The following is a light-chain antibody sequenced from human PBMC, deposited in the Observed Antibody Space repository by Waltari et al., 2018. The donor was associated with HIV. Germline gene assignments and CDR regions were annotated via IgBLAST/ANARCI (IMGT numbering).Light chain of an antibody. CDR2: KTY. CDR1: HSLVHSDGNIY. J-gene: IGKJ5*01. V-gene: IGKV2-24*01. Sequence: EIVMTQSPPSSPVILGQPASISCRSSHSLVHSDGNIYLSWLQQRPGQPPRLLLYKTYTRFSGVPERFSGSGTGRDFTLKISRVEVEDVATYYCMQATQFPLTFGQGTRLEIK. CDR3: MQATQFPLT.